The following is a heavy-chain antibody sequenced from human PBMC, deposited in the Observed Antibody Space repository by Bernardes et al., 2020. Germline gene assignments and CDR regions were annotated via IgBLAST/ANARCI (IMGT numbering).Heavy chain of an antibody. J-gene: IGHJ2*01. D-gene: IGHD3-22*01. CDR2: IIPIFGTA. V-gene: IGHV1-69*13. CDR1: GGTFSSYA. CDR3: ACSVVVSQGDRRDL. Sequence: SVKVSCKASGGTFSSYAISWVRQAPGQGLEWMGGIIPIFGTANYAQKFQGRVTITADESTSTAYMELSSLRSEDTAVYYCACSVVVSQGDRRDLWGRGTLVTVSS.